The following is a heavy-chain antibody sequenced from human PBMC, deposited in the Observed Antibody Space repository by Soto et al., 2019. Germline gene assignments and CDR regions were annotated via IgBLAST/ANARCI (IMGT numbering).Heavy chain of an antibody. J-gene: IGHJ4*02. D-gene: IGHD2-21*01. Sequence: AVQVSCKASGGTFNTYGFSWVRQAPGQGLEWVGGIIPFLGSANYAHKFQGRLTITADESTRTAYMELSSLRFEDTAIYYCTTCPFRDIVVVHARVSDHWGRG. CDR2: IIPFLGSA. V-gene: IGHV1-69*13. CDR1: GGTFNTYG. CDR3: TTCPFRDIVVVHARVSDH.